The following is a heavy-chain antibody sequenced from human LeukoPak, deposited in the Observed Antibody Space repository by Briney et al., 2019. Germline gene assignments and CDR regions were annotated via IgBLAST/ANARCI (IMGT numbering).Heavy chain of an antibody. V-gene: IGHV4-4*09. CDR2: IYFRGGT. CDR3: ARGRLIVAPGVYYFEY. Sequence: SETLSLTCSVSAGSGSSYYWSWIRQPPGKGLEWIGYIYFRGGTNYNPSLDSRVTISGDTSKNEFSLKLTSVTAAHTAVYYCARGRLIVAPGVYYFEYWGQGTLVTVSS. J-gene: IGHJ4*02. D-gene: IGHD5-12*01. CDR1: AGSGSSYY.